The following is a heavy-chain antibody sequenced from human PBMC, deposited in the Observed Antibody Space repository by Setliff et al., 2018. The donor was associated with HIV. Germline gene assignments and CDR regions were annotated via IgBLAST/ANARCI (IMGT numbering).Heavy chain of an antibody. D-gene: IGHD5-18*01. Sequence: VYGGSLSGHFWSWIRQSPGKGLEWIGEINDRGTTNYNPSFKSRVTISVDTSKRQFSLKLTSVTAADTAVYYCARDQKGYSYGYFDSWGQGTLVTVSS. V-gene: IGHV4-34*01. CDR1: GGSLSGHF. CDR3: ARDQKGYSYGYFDS. CDR2: INDRGTT. J-gene: IGHJ4*02.